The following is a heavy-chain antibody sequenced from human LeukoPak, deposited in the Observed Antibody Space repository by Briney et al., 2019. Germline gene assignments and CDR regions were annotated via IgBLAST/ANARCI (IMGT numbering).Heavy chain of an antibody. Sequence: SGGSLRLSCAASGFTFSSYAMSWVRQAPGKGLEWVSATSGSGGSTYYADSVKGRFTISRDNSKNTLYLQMNSLRAEDTAVYYCASSPSSGWYRGDYWGQGTLVTVSS. J-gene: IGHJ4*02. CDR1: GFTFSSYA. CDR3: ASSPSSGWYRGDY. D-gene: IGHD6-19*01. CDR2: TSGSGGST. V-gene: IGHV3-23*01.